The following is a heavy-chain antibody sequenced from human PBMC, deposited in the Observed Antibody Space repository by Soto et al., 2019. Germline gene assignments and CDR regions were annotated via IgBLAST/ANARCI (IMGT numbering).Heavy chain of an antibody. Sequence: ASVKVSCKASGYTFTSYAMHWVRQAPGQRLEWMGWINAGNGNTKYSQKFQGRVTITRDTSASTAYMELSSLRSEDTAVYYCARDRQQLKWFDPWGQGTLVTVPQ. CDR1: GYTFTSYA. CDR3: ARDRQQLKWFDP. CDR2: INAGNGNT. V-gene: IGHV1-3*01. D-gene: IGHD6-13*01. J-gene: IGHJ5*02.